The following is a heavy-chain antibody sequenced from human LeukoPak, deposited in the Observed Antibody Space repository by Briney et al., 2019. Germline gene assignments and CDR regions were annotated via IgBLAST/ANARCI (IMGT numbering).Heavy chain of an antibody. D-gene: IGHD2-2*01. V-gene: IGHV4-30-4*01. CDR2: VFYSGST. CDR3: AGGSVVVPAGNYYYGMDV. CDR1: GGSISSGDYY. Sequence: SETLSLTCTVSGGSISSGDYYWSWIRQSPGKGLEWIGYVFYSGSTYYNPSLKSRVTISVDTSKNHFSLKLSSVTAADTAVYYCAGGSVVVPAGNYYYGMDVWGQGTTVTVS. J-gene: IGHJ6*02.